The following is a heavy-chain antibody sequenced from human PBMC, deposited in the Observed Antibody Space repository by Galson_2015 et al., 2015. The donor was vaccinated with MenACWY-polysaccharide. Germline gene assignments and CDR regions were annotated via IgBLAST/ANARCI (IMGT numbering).Heavy chain of an antibody. D-gene: IGHD3-10*01. Sequence: ETLSLTCTVSGGSINTYSWSWIRQPPGKGLEWIACIYYSGNTYYNPSLKSRVTISVDTSKNQFSLRLTSMTAADTAVYYCARVPGEWGQGTLVTVSS. J-gene: IGHJ4*02. CDR1: GGSINTYS. CDR3: ARVPGE. V-gene: IGHV4-59*01. CDR2: IYYSGNT.